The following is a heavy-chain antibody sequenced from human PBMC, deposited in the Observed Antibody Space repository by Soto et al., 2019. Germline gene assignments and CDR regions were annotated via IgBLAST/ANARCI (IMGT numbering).Heavy chain of an antibody. CDR1: GGTFTRHS. J-gene: IGHJ6*02. V-gene: IGHV1-69*06. CDR3: AALRLGCPHGFCPPWGGYALGV. CDR2: IIPALGSSGTT. Sequence: QVQLVQSGSEVRKPGSSVKVSCRASGGTFTRHSVSWVRQSPGQGPEWVGGIIPALGSSGTTNYARKLQGRVTITADKTTDTSYMELSGLRSEDTAVYYCAALRLGCPHGFCPPWGGYALGVWGQGTTVTVSS. D-gene: IGHD3-16*01.